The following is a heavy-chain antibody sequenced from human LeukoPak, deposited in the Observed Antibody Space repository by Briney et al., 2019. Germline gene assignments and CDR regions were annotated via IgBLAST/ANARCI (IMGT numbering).Heavy chain of an antibody. V-gene: IGHV1-2*04. CDR3: ARDSIAGNYYYYGMDV. D-gene: IGHD1-14*01. J-gene: IGHJ6*02. CDR1: GYTFTGYY. CDR2: INPNSGGA. Sequence: ASVKVSCKASGYTFTGYYMHWVRQAPGQGLEWMGWINPNSGGANYAQKFQGWVTMTRDTSISTAHMELSRLRSDDTAVYYCARDSIAGNYYYYGMDVWGQGTTVTVSS.